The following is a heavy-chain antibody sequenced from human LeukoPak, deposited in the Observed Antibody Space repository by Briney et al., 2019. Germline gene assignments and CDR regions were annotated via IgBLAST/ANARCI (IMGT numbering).Heavy chain of an antibody. CDR2: IYYSGST. CDR3: ARRRDYYDSRGYYAFDI. D-gene: IGHD3-22*01. CDR1: GGSISSDY. V-gene: IGHV4-59*07. Sequence: SDTLSLTCNVSGGSISSDYWTWIRQPQGKGREWIGNIYYSGSTNYNPSLKSRVTISVDTSKNQFSLELNSVTAADTAVYYCARRRDYYDSRGYYAFDIWGHGTMVTVSS. J-gene: IGHJ3*02.